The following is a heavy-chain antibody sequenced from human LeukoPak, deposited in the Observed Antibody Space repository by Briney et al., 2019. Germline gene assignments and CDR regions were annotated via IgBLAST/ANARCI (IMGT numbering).Heavy chain of an antibody. D-gene: IGHD3-3*01. J-gene: IGHJ4*02. CDR1: GGSISSYY. CDR3: ASGAEYYAIWRGYAGYSDY. Sequence: SETLSLTCTVSGGSISSYYWSWIRQPAGKGLGWIGRIYTSGTTNYNPSLKSRVTISIDTSKNQFSLKLSSVTAADTAVYFCASGAEYYAIWRGYAGYSDYWGQGISVTVSS. CDR2: IYTSGTT. V-gene: IGHV4-4*07.